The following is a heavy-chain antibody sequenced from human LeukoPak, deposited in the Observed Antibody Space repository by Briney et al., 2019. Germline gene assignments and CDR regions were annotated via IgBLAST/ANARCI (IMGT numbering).Heavy chain of an antibody. Sequence: GGSLRLSCAASGFTFSSCWMHWARQAPGKGLVWVSRINSDGSATNYADSVKGRFSISRDNAKKTLYLQMNSLRAEDTAVYYCASVVGGYYPPVEGFDIWGQGTMVTVSA. CDR3: ASVVGGYYPPVEGFDI. CDR1: GFTFSSCW. CDR2: INSDGSAT. J-gene: IGHJ3*02. V-gene: IGHV3-74*01. D-gene: IGHD3-3*01.